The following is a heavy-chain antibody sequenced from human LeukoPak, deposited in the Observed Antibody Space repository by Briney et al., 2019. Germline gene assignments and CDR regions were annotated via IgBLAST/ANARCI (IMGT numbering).Heavy chain of an antibody. J-gene: IGHJ4*02. V-gene: IGHV1-69*05. CDR1: GGTFSSYA. CDR3: ARGARRYSGYASDY. D-gene: IGHD5-12*01. CDR2: IIPIFGTA. Sequence: SVTVSCKASGGTFSSYAISWVRQAPGQGLEWMGGIIPIFGTANYAQKFQGRVTITTDESTSTAYMELSSLRSEDTAVYYCARGARRYSGYASDYWGQGTLVTVSS.